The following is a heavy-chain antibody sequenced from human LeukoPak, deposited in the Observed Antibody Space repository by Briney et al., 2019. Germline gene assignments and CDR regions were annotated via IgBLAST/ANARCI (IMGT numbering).Heavy chain of an antibody. CDR3: AKTYSDFWSGYYTVDYYMDV. CDR2: ISGSGGST. J-gene: IGHJ6*03. D-gene: IGHD3-3*01. Sequence: PGGSLRLSCAASGFTFSSYAMSWVRQAPGKGLEWVSAISGSGGSTYYADSVKGRFTISRDNSKNTLYLQMNSQRAEDTAVYYCAKTYSDFWSGYYTVDYYMDVWGKGTAVTVSS. CDR1: GFTFSSYA. V-gene: IGHV3-23*01.